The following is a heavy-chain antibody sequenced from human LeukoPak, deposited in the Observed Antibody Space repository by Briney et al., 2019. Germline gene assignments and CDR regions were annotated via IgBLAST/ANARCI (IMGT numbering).Heavy chain of an antibody. J-gene: IGHJ6*03. Sequence: GGSLRLSCAASGFTVCSNYMTWVRQAPGKGLEWVSVIYKNAITYYADTVKGRFTISRGNSKNTLYLQMNSLRADDTAVYYCARSLRVRGVPDYMDVWGKGTTVTISS. CDR1: GFTVCSNY. CDR3: ARSLRVRGVPDYMDV. D-gene: IGHD3-10*01. V-gene: IGHV3-53*01. CDR2: IYKNAIT.